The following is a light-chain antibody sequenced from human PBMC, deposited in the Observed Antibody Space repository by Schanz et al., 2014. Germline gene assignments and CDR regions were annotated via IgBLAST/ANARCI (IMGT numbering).Light chain of an antibody. V-gene: IGKV3-20*01. Sequence: EVVLTQSPGTLSLSPGERATLSCRASQSVSSNSLAWYQQTPGQAPRLLIYGASSRATGIPDRFSGSGSGTDFTLTITRLEPEDFAVYYCQQYGSSPWTFGQGTKVEIK. CDR3: QQYGSSPWT. CDR1: QSVSSNS. CDR2: GAS. J-gene: IGKJ1*01.